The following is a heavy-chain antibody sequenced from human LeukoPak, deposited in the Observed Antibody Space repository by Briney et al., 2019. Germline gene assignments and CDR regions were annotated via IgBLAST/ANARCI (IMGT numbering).Heavy chain of an antibody. Sequence: GGSLRLSCAASGLHLTTYGMHWVRQAPGKGLEWVSFIRFDGSNRYYADSVKGRFTISRDTSKSTLYLQKDRLRSNDTAVYFCARETSGGSYYDLWGRGTLVTVSS. CDR1: GLHLTTYG. D-gene: IGHD1-26*01. CDR2: IRFDGSNR. J-gene: IGHJ2*01. CDR3: ARETSGGSYYDL. V-gene: IGHV3-30*02.